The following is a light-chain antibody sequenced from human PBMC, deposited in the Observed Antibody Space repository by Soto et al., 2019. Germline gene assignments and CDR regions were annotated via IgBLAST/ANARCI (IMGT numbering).Light chain of an antibody. CDR3: NSDTITRVV. V-gene: IGLV2-14*01. J-gene: IGLJ2*01. Sequence: QPALTQPASVSGSPGQSITISCTGTSSDIGGYNYVSWYQQHPGKAPKLMIYEVSHRPSGVSNRFSGSKSGNTASLTISGLQAEDEADYYCNSDTITRVVFGGGTKLTVL. CDR1: SSDIGGYNY. CDR2: EVS.